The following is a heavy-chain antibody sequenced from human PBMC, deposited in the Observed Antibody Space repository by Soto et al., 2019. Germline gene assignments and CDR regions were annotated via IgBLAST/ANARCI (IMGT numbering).Heavy chain of an antibody. CDR3: ARSPNGYDPGGWFDP. CDR2: IYHSGST. D-gene: IGHD5-12*01. V-gene: IGHV4-39*07. J-gene: IGHJ5*02. CDR1: GGSISSSRSY. Sequence: PSETLSLTCTVSGGSISSSRSYWGWIRQPPGKGLEWIGSIYHSGSTYYNPSLKSRVTISVDTSKKQFSLKLSSVTAADTAVYYCARSPNGYDPGGWFDPWGQGTLVTVSS.